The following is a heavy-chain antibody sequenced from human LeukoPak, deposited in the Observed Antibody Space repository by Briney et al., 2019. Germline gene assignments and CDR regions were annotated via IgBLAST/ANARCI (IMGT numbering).Heavy chain of an antibody. J-gene: IGHJ3*02. Sequence: GGSLRLSCAASGFTVGNNYMNWVRQAPGKGLEWVSLIFSHGETSYADSVKGRFTISRDNSKNTLYLQMNSLRAEDTAVYYCAKSYGSGTNDAFDIWGQGTMVTVSS. D-gene: IGHD3-10*01. CDR3: AKSYGSGTNDAFDI. V-gene: IGHV3-53*01. CDR1: GFTVGNNY. CDR2: IFSHGET.